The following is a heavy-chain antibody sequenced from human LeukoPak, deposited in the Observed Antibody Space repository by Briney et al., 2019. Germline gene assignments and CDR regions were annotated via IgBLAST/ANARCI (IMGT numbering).Heavy chain of an antibody. CDR1: GGSISSYY. V-gene: IGHV4-59*01. Sequence: SETLSLTCTVSGGSISSYYWSWIRQPPGKGLEWIGYIYHSGSTNYNPSLKSRVTISVDTSKNQFSLKLSSVTAADTAVYYCARHLHYCSSTSCYLGYFDYWGQGTLVTVSS. CDR3: ARHLHYCSSTSCYLGYFDY. CDR2: IYHSGST. D-gene: IGHD2-2*01. J-gene: IGHJ4*02.